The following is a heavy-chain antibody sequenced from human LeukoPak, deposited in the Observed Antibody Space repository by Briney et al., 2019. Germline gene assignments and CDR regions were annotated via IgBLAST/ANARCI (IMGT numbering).Heavy chain of an antibody. J-gene: IGHJ4*02. CDR1: GFTFSTFA. CDR2: IFPSGGEI. V-gene: IGHV3-23*01. D-gene: IGHD6-19*01. Sequence: GGSLRLSCAASGFTFSTFAMIWVRQPPGKGLEWVSSIFPSGGEIHYADSVRGRFTISRDNSKNSLYLQMNSLRAEDTAVYYCARATVAGKVEDYWGQGTLVTVSS. CDR3: ARATVAGKVEDY.